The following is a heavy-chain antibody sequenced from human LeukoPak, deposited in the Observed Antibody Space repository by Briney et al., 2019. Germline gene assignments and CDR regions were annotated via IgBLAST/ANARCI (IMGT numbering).Heavy chain of an antibody. CDR1: GFSVSHYY. Sequence: GGSLRLSCAGSGFSVSHYYMNWVRQAPGKGLEWVSLIRDTGETFYADSVKGRFTISRDNSKNTMYLQMNRLRVEDTAVYFCARDRAVTQVWVEFDSWGQGTLVTVTS. D-gene: IGHD3-16*01. V-gene: IGHV3-66*03. CDR2: IRDTGET. CDR3: ARDRAVTQVWVEFDS. J-gene: IGHJ5*01.